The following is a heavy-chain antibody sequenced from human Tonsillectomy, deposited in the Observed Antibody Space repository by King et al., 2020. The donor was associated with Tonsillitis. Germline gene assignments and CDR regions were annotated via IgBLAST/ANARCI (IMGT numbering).Heavy chain of an antibody. V-gene: IGHV2-5*02. D-gene: IGHD6-6*01. CDR1: WFSLSTSGVG. CDR2: IYWDGDK. J-gene: IGHJ4*02. Sequence: TFKESGPTLVKPTQTLTLTCTFSWFSLSTSGVGVGWIRQPPGKALECLALIYWDGDKRYSPSLKIRLTFTKDTSKNQVVLTMTNIDPVDTATNYCAHGSSSSLFDYWGQGTLVTVSS. CDR3: AHGSSSSLFDY.